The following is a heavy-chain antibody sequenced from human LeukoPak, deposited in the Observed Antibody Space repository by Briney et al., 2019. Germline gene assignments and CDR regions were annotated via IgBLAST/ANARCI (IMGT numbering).Heavy chain of an antibody. CDR3: ARDPRGHYYDSSGSY. CDR2: INSDGSST. CDR1: GFTFSSYW. Sequence: GGSLRLSCAASGFTFSSYWMHWVRQAPGKGLVWVSRINSDGSSTSYADSVKGRFTISRDNAKNTLYLQMNSLRAEDTAVYYCARDPRGHYYDSSGSYWGQGTLVTVSS. D-gene: IGHD3-22*01. V-gene: IGHV3-74*01. J-gene: IGHJ4*02.